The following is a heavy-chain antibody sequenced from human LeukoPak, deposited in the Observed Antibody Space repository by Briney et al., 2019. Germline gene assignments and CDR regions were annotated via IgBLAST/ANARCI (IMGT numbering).Heavy chain of an antibody. Sequence: GGSLRLSCAASGFTFSSSEMNWVRQAPGKGLEWVSYISGSAGTIYYADSVKGRFTISRDNAKNSLYLQMNSLRAEDTAVYYCAKRGYSGYAGYYYMDVWGKGTTVTISS. CDR2: ISGSAGTI. J-gene: IGHJ6*03. CDR1: GFTFSSSE. CDR3: AKRGYSGYAGYYYMDV. V-gene: IGHV3-48*03. D-gene: IGHD5-12*01.